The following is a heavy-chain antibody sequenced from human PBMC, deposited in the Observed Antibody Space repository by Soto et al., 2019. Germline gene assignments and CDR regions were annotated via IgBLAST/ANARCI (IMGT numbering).Heavy chain of an antibody. CDR2: IKQDGSEK. Sequence: EVQLVESGGGLVQPGGSLRLSCAASGFTFRSYWRSWVRQAPGKVLEWGASIKQDGSEKYYVDSVKGGFTISRDNAKKALYLQMNRLRAEDTAVYYGAREGVEGAGFDYWGQGTLVTVSS. J-gene: IGHJ4*02. CDR1: GFTFRSYW. D-gene: IGHD2-15*01. CDR3: AREGVEGAGFDY. V-gene: IGHV3-7*01.